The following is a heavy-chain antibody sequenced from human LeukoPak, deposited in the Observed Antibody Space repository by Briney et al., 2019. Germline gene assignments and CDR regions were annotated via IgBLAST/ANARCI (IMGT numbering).Heavy chain of an antibody. CDR1: GFTFSSYG. V-gene: IGHV3-30*03. J-gene: IGHJ4*02. CDR3: ARQMAATDELFDY. D-gene: IGHD6-13*01. CDR2: ISYDGSSK. Sequence: GGSLRLSCAASGFTFSSYGIHWVRQAPGKGLEWVAVISYDGSSKYYADSVKGRFTFSRDNSKNTLYLQMNSLRAEDTALYYCARQMAATDELFDYWGQGTLVTVSS.